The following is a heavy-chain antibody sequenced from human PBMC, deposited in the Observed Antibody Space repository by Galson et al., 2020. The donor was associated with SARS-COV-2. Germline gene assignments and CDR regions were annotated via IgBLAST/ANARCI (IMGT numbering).Heavy chain of an antibody. J-gene: IGHJ3*02. CDR2: INPSDSYT. CDR3: ARQSGAYMWNAPANGFDM. CDR1: GYSFTHYW. Sequence: HGESLKISCKGSGYSFTHYWISWVRQMLGKGLEWMGRINPSDSYTKYSPSFQGHVTFSSDKSISTAYLQWTSLKASDTAIYFCARQSGAYMWNAPANGFDMWGLGTMVTVSS. D-gene: IGHD1-1*01. V-gene: IGHV5-10-1*01.